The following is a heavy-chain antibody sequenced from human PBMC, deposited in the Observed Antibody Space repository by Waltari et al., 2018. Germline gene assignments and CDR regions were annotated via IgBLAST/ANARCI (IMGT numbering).Heavy chain of an antibody. V-gene: IGHV3-48*01. D-gene: IGHD6-19*01. CDR1: GFTFGVHS. J-gene: IGHJ4*02. CDR3: ATEPAPGAGINY. Sequence: EVQLVESGGGLVQPGGSLRLSCAGSGFTFGVHSMHWIRQAPGKGLEWVSNISAGSAAIYDAASVKGRFTISRDNAKNLLVLQMSNLGAEDMAVYYCATEPAPGAGINYWGQGILVTVSS. CDR2: ISAGSAAI.